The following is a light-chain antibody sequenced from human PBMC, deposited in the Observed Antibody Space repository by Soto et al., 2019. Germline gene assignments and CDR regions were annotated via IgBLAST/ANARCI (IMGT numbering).Light chain of an antibody. CDR2: RNN. V-gene: IGLV1-47*01. CDR3: AAWDDSLTYV. CDR1: NSNIGSNS. J-gene: IGLJ1*01. Sequence: QSVLTQPPSASGTPGQRVTISCSGSNSNIGSNSVYWCQQLPGTAPNLLVYRNNQRPSGVPDRFCGSKSGTSASLAISGLRSEDEADYYCAAWDDSLTYVFGTGTKVTVL.